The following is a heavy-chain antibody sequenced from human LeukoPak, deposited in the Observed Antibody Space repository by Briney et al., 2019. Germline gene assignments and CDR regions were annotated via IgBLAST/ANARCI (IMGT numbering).Heavy chain of an antibody. CDR1: GFPFTSYS. J-gene: IGHJ4*02. CDR3: ARADDYVWGSYRYGPFDY. D-gene: IGHD3-16*02. V-gene: IGHV3-48*04. Sequence: PGGSLRLSCAASGFPFTSYSMNWVRQAPGKGLEWVSYISSSSSTIYYADSVKGRFTISRDNAKNSLYLQMNSLRAEDTAVYYCARADDYVWGSYRYGPFDYWGQGTLVNVSS. CDR2: ISSSSSTI.